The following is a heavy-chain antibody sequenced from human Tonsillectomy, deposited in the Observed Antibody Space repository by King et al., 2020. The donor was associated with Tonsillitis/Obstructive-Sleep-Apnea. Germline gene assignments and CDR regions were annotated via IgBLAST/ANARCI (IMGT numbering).Heavy chain of an antibody. CDR1: GFTFSSYA. Sequence: VQLVESGGDLVQPGGSLRLSCAASGFTFSSYAMSWVRQAPGKGLEWVASLSGGGSTTYYADSVRGRLTISRDNSKNTLYLEMNSLRAEDTAVYYCAKDLSRGYQLLYNYYQYGLDVWGQGTTVTVS. J-gene: IGHJ6*02. CDR3: AKDLSRGYQLLYNYYQYGLDV. V-gene: IGHV3-23*04. D-gene: IGHD2-2*02. CDR2: LSGGGSTT.